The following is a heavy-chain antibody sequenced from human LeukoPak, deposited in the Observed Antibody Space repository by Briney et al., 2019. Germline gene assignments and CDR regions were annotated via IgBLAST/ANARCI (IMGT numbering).Heavy chain of an antibody. CDR2: ISLGNSTM. D-gene: IGHD2-15*01. Sequence: GGSLRLSCSASGFTFSSYSMHWVRQAPGKGLEWISYISLGNSTMFYADSVKGRFTISRDNAKNSLYLQMNSLRDDDTAVYYCARVGNGRSWDYWGQGTLVSVSS. V-gene: IGHV3-48*02. J-gene: IGHJ4*02. CDR3: ARVGNGRSWDY. CDR1: GFTFSSYS.